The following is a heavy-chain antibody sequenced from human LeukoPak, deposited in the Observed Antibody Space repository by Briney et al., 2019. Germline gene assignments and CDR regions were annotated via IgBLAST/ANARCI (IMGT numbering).Heavy chain of an antibody. CDR1: GYSFPSYW. CDR2: IYPGDSDT. CDR3: ARGINYNDRSGYDY. J-gene: IGHJ4*02. Sequence: GESLKISCKGSGYSFPSYWIAWVRQMPGKGLEWMGIIYPGDSDTGYSPSFQGLVTISADKSISTAYLQWSSLKASDTAMYYCARGINYNDRSGYDYWGQGTLVTVSS. V-gene: IGHV5-51*01. D-gene: IGHD3-22*01.